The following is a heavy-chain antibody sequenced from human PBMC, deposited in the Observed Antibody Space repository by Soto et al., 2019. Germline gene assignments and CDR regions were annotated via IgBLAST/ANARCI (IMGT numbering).Heavy chain of an antibody. D-gene: IGHD6-13*01. CDR2: INHSGST. CDR1: GGSFSGYY. CDR3: ARAASDSSSWYYFDY. Sequence: PSETLSLTCAVYGGSFSGYYWSWIRQPPGKGLEWIGEINHSGSTNYNPSLKSRVTISVDTSKNQFSLKLSSVTAADTAVYYCARAASDSSSWYYFDYWGQGTLVTVSS. V-gene: IGHV4-34*01. J-gene: IGHJ4*02.